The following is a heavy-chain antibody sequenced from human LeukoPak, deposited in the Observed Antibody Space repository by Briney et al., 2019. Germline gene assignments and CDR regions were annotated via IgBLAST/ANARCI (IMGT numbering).Heavy chain of an antibody. V-gene: IGHV4-39*01. CDR1: GGSIGSSSYY. CDR2: IYYSGST. J-gene: IGHJ5*02. Sequence: SETLSLTWTVSGGSIGSSSYYWGWIRQPPGKGLEWIGSIYYSGSTYYNPSLKSRVTISVDTSKNQFSLKLSSVTAADTAVYYCARPDGGGMTGTNWFDPWGQGTLVTVSS. D-gene: IGHD1-7*01. CDR3: ARPDGGGMTGTNWFDP.